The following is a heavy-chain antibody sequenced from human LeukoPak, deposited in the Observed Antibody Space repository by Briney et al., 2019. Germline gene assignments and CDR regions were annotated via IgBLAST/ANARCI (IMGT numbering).Heavy chain of an antibody. CDR2: IKQDGSEK. CDR1: GFTFSIYW. V-gene: IGHV3-7*05. J-gene: IGHJ4*02. CDR3: ARRGTSSSWAHFDY. Sequence: GGSLRLSCAASGFTFSIYWMTWARQAPGKGLEWVANIKQDGSEKYYVDSVKGRFTISRDNAKNSLYLQMNSLGAEDTAVYYCARRGTSSSWAHFDYWGQGTLVTVSS. D-gene: IGHD6-13*01.